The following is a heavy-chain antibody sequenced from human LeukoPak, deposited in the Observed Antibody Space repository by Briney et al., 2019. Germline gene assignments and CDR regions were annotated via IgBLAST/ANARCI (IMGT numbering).Heavy chain of an antibody. D-gene: IGHD6-19*01. V-gene: IGHV3-21*01. Sequence: GGSLRLSCAASGFTFSSYSMNWVRQAPGKGLEWVSSISSSSSYIYYADSVKGRFTISRDNAKNSLYLQMNSLRAEDTAVYYRARDPYSSGWYDWGDYWGQGTLVTVSS. CDR3: ARDPYSSGWYDWGDY. CDR2: ISSSSSYI. J-gene: IGHJ4*02. CDR1: GFTFSSYS.